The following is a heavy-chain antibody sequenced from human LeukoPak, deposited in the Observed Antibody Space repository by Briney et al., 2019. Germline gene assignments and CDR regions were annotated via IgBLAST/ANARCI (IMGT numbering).Heavy chain of an antibody. CDR1: GYSISSGYY. CDR2: IYHSGST. V-gene: IGHV4-38-2*02. CDR3: ARDRHGSGSAHSFDP. Sequence: PSETLSLTCAVSGYSISSGYYWGWIRQAPGKGLEWIGSIYHSGSTYYNPSLKSRVTISVDTSKNQFSLKLSSVTAADTAVYYCARDRHGSGSAHSFDPWGQGTLIIVSS. J-gene: IGHJ5*02. D-gene: IGHD3-10*01.